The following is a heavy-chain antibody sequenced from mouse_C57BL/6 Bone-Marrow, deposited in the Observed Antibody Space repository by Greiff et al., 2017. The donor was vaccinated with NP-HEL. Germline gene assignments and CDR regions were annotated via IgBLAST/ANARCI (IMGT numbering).Heavy chain of an antibody. J-gene: IGHJ3*01. CDR3: AKRVGFYDGYYGEFAY. CDR2: ISYDGSN. Sequence: ESGPGLVKPSQSLSLTCSVTGYSITSGYYWNWIRQFPGNKLEWMGYISYDGSNNYNPSLKNRISITRDTSKNQFFLKLNSVTTEDTATYYCAKRVGFYDGYYGEFAYWGQGTLVTVSA. D-gene: IGHD2-3*01. CDR1: GYSITSGYY. V-gene: IGHV3-6*01.